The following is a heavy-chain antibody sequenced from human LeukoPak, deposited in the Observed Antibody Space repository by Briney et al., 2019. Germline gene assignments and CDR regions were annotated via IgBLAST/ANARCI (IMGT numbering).Heavy chain of an antibody. CDR2: IGTTGDT. Sequence: PGGSLRLSCAASRFTFTTYDMHWVRQATGKGLEWVSAIGTTGDTYYPGSVKGRFTISRENAKNSLYLQMNSLRAGDTAVYYCARDRGGGHMDVWGKGTTVTISS. D-gene: IGHD2-15*01. V-gene: IGHV3-13*01. CDR3: ARDRGGGHMDV. J-gene: IGHJ6*03. CDR1: RFTFTTYD.